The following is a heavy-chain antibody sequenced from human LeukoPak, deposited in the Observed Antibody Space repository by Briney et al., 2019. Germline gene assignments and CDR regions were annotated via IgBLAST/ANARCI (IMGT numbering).Heavy chain of an antibody. V-gene: IGHV3-23*01. Sequence: PGGSLRLSGAASEFTFNNYAMSWVRQAPGKGLEWVSGISGSGESTYYADSVKGRFTISRDNSKNMLFLQMNSLRAEDTAVYYCAKGSSLNWFDPWGQGTLVTVSS. CDR3: AKGSSLNWFDP. D-gene: IGHD2-15*01. J-gene: IGHJ5*02. CDR1: EFTFNNYA. CDR2: ISGSGEST.